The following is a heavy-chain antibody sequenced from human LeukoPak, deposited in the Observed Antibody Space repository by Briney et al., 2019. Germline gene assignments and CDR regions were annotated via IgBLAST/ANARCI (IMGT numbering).Heavy chain of an antibody. Sequence: ASVKVSCKASGYTFTSYGISWVRQALGQGLEWMGWISAYNGNTNYAQKLQGRVTMTTDTSTSTAYMELRSLRSDDTAVYYCARVVGVRGVISYYYYMDVWGKGTTVTVSS. V-gene: IGHV1-18*01. CDR2: ISAYNGNT. CDR3: ARVVGVRGVISYYYYMDV. D-gene: IGHD3-10*01. J-gene: IGHJ6*03. CDR1: GYTFTSYG.